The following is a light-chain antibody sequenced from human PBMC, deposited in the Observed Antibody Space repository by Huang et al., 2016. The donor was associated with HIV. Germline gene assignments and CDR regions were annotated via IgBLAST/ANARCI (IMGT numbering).Light chain of an antibody. CDR2: AAS. Sequence: DIQMTQSPSSLSASLGDRVTIPCLASHSISTYLNWYQQKPGKAPKLLVSAASNLQSGVPSRFSGSGSRTDFTLTIDNLQPEDFATYYCQQTYSTLFTFGPGTSVDIK. CDR3: QQTYSTLFT. CDR1: HSISTY. V-gene: IGKV1-39*01. J-gene: IGKJ3*01.